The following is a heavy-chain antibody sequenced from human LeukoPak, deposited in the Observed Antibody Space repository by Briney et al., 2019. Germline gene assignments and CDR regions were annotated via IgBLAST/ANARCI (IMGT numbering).Heavy chain of an antibody. Sequence: PSETLSLTCTVSGGSISSYYWSWIRQSPGKGLEWIGYIYYSGSTNYNPSLKSRVTISVDTSKNQFSLKLSSVTAADTAVYSCARDDAFDIWGQGTMVTVSS. V-gene: IGHV4-59*01. CDR3: ARDDAFDI. CDR1: GGSISSYY. J-gene: IGHJ3*02. CDR2: IYYSGST.